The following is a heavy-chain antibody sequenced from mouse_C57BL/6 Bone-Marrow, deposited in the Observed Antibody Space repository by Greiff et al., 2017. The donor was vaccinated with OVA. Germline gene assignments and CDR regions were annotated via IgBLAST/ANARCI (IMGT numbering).Heavy chain of an antibody. CDR2: IYPSDSET. Sequence: QVQLQQPGAELERPGSSVKLSCKASGYTFTSYWMDWVKQRPGQGLEWIGNIYPSDSETHYNQKFKDKATLTVDKSSSTAYMQLSSLTSEDSAVYYCARYGNYLYFDYWGQGTTLTVSS. D-gene: IGHD2-1*01. CDR3: ARYGNYLYFDY. J-gene: IGHJ2*01. V-gene: IGHV1-61*01. CDR1: GYTFTSYW.